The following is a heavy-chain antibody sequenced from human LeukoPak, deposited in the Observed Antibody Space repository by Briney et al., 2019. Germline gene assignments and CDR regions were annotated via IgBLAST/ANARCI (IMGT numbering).Heavy chain of an antibody. CDR1: GGTFSSYA. CDR3: APGAGATHYYGMDV. V-gene: IGHV1-69*04. D-gene: IGHD1-26*01. Sequence: SVRVSCKASGGTFSSYAISWVRQAPGQGLEWMGRIIPILGIANYAQKFQGRVTITADKSTSTAYMELSSLRSEDTAVYYCAPGAGATHYYGMDVWGQGTTVTVSS. CDR2: IIPILGIA. J-gene: IGHJ6*02.